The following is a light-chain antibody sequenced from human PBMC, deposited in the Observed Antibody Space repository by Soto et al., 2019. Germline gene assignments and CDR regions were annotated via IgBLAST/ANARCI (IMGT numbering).Light chain of an antibody. V-gene: IGKV3-20*01. J-gene: IGKJ5*01. CDR2: AAS. Sequence: EIALTQSAGTLSLSPGAMATLSCRASQGVGNKYLAWYQQRPGQAPSLLIYAASSRATGVPERFSGSGSGTDFTITLSRLEPEDFGVYYCHQYTNARGLTFGQGKRLEIK. CDR1: QGVGNKY. CDR3: HQYTNARGLT.